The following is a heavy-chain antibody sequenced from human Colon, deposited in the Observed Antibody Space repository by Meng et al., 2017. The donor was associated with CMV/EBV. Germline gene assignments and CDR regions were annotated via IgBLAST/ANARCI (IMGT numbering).Heavy chain of an antibody. Sequence: GESLKISCAASGFTFSSYEMNWVRQAPGKGLEWVSYISSSGSTIYYADSVKGRFTISRDNAKNSLYLQMNSLKTEDTALYYCADLGGAFGLDVWGQGTTVTVSS. CDR1: GFTFSSYE. D-gene: IGHD2-21*02. CDR3: ADLGGAFGLDV. V-gene: IGHV3-48*03. CDR2: ISSSGSTI. J-gene: IGHJ6*02.